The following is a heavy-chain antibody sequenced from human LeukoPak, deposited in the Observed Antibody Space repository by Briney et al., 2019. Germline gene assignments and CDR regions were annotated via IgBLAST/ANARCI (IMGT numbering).Heavy chain of an antibody. D-gene: IGHD3-16*01. CDR2: IKQDGSAK. V-gene: IGHV3-7*04. Sequence: GGALRLSCAASGFKFSSYSMNWVRQAPGKGLEWVANIKQDGSAKYYGDSVEGRFTISRDNAKNSLYLQMNSLRAEDTAVYYCARWGGGFDYWGQGTLVTVSS. J-gene: IGHJ4*02. CDR1: GFKFSSYS. CDR3: ARWGGGFDY.